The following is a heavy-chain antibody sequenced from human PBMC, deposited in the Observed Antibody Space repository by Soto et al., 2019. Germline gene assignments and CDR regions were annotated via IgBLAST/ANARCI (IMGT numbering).Heavy chain of an antibody. D-gene: IGHD3-16*01. CDR1: GGSFSGYY. CDR3: ARGKGGEGAFDI. CDR2: INHSGST. Sequence: QVQLQQWGAGLLKPSETLSLTCAVYGGSFSGYYWSWIRQPPGKGLEWIGEINHSGSTNYNPSLKRRVTISVDTSKTQFSLKLSSVTAADTAVYYCARGKGGEGAFDIWGQGTMVTVSS. V-gene: IGHV4-34*01. J-gene: IGHJ3*02.